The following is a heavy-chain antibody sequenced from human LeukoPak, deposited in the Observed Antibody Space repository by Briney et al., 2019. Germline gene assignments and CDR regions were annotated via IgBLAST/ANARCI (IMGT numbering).Heavy chain of an antibody. CDR2: IVVGSGNT. CDR3: ARRQWESSKWYFDY. J-gene: IGHJ4*02. CDR1: GFTFTSSA. V-gene: IGHV1-58*01. Sequence: ASVKVSCKASGFTFTSSAVQWVRQARGQRLEWIGWIVVGSGNTNYAQKFQERVTITRDMSTSTAYMELSSLRSEDTAVYYCARRQWESSKWYFDYWGQGTLVTVSS. D-gene: IGHD1-26*01.